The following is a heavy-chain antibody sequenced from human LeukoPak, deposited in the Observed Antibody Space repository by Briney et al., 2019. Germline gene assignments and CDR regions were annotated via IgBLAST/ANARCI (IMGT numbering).Heavy chain of an antibody. D-gene: IGHD3-10*01. CDR1: GFTFDDYA. Sequence: GRSLRLSCAASGFTFDDYAMHWVRQAPGKGLEWVSGISWNSGSIGYADSVKGRFTISRDNAKNSLFLQMNNLRAEDTAVYYCARLPQGRGAYYFDYWGQGTLVTVSS. J-gene: IGHJ4*02. V-gene: IGHV3-9*01. CDR2: ISWNSGSI. CDR3: ARLPQGRGAYYFDY.